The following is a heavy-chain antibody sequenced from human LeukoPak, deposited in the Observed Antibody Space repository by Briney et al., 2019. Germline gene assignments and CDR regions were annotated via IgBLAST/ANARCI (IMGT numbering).Heavy chain of an antibody. CDR1: GGTFSSYA. V-gene: IGHV1-69*13. CDR2: IIPIFGTA. J-gene: IGHJ5*02. CDR3: ARDARHRYCSSSSCYRGWLDP. Sequence: SVKVSCKASGGTFSSYAISWVRQAPGQGLEWMGGIIPIFGTANYAQKFQGRVTITADESTSTAYMELSSLRSEDTAVYYCARDARHRYCSSSSCYRGWLDPWGQGTPVTVSS. D-gene: IGHD2-2*01.